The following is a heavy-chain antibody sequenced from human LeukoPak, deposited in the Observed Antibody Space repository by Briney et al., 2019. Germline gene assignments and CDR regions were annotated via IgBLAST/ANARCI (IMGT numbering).Heavy chain of an antibody. J-gene: IGHJ6*03. D-gene: IGHD2-2*01. V-gene: IGHV3-15*01. CDR2: IKSKTYGWTT. CDR1: GFTFSNAW. CDR3: TTLGYCSSTSCLDYYYYYYMDV. Sequence: GGALRLSCASSGFTFSNAWMSWVRQAPWKGLDWVGRIKSKTYGWTTDYAAHVKGRFTISRDDSKNTLYLQMSSLKTEDTAVYYCTTLGYCSSTSCLDYYYYYYMDVWGKGTTVTVSS.